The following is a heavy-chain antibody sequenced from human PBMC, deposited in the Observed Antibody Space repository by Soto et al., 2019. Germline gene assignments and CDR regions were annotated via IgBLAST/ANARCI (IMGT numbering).Heavy chain of an antibody. CDR3: AKDSLKNVYGDSLDY. CDR1: GFTFSSYA. D-gene: IGHD4-17*01. J-gene: IGHJ4*02. CDR2: ISGSGGST. Sequence: EVQLLESGGGLVQPGGSLRLSCAASGFTFSSYAMSWVRQAPGKGLEWVSAISGSGGSTYYADSVTGRFTISRDNSKDTLYLQMNSLRAEDTAVYYCAKDSLKNVYGDSLDYWGQGTLVTVSS. V-gene: IGHV3-23*01.